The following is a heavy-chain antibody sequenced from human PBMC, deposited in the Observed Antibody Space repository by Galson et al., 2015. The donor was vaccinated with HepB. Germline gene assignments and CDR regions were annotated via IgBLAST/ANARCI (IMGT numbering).Heavy chain of an antibody. D-gene: IGHD6-19*01. CDR2: IYYSGST. CDR1: GGSISSYY. Sequence: ETLSLTCTVSGGSISSYYWSWIRQPPGKGLEWIGYIYYSGSTNYNPSLKSRATISVDTSKNQFSLKLSSVTAADTAVYYCARVIILVAGLWFDPWGQGTLVTVSS. V-gene: IGHV4-59*01. CDR3: ARVIILVAGLWFDP. J-gene: IGHJ5*02.